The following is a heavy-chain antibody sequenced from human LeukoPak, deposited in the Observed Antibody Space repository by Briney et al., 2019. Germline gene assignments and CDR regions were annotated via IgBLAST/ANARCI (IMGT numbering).Heavy chain of an antibody. CDR3: ANIAPGCYDFWSGSGYYFDY. CDR1: GFTFSSYA. D-gene: IGHD3-3*01. Sequence: GGSLRLSCAASGFTFSSYAMSWVRQAPGKGLEWVSAISGSGGSTYYADSVKGRFTISRDNSKNTLYLQMNSLRAEDTAVYYCANIAPGCYDFWSGSGYYFDYWGQGTLVTVSS. V-gene: IGHV3-23*01. J-gene: IGHJ4*02. CDR2: ISGSGGST.